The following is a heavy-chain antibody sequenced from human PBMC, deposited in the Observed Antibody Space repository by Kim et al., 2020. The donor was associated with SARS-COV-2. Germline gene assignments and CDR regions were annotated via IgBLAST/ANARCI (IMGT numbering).Heavy chain of an antibody. V-gene: IGHV3-33*08. CDR1: GFVFSNYG. CDR2: IKCRGGQY. D-gene: IGHD5-12*01. CDR3: AGGGAEGCVACWCEF. J-gene: IGHJ5*01. Sequence: GGSLRLSCAGSGFVFSNYGMHWVRQAPGKGLEWVASIKCRGGQYIYVDSVRVRFTISSANHKKKLYLNMKRLRADDTDEYYCAGGGAEGCVACWCEFWG.